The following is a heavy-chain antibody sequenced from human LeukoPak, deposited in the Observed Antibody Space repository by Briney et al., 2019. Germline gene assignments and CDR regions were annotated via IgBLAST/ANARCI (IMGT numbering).Heavy chain of an antibody. CDR3: ARRVLRTTTVVYFDY. V-gene: IGHV4-34*01. J-gene: IGHJ4*02. D-gene: IGHD4-11*01. CDR2: ISHSGST. Sequence: SETLSLTCAVYGGSFSGYYGSWIRQPPGKGLEWIGEISHSGSTNYNPSLKSRVTISVDTSKNQFSLKLSSVTAADTAVYYCARRVLRTTTVVYFDYWGQGTLVTVSS. CDR1: GGSFSGYY.